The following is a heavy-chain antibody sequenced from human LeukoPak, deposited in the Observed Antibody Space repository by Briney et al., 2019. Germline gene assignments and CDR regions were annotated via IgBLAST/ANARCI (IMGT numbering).Heavy chain of an antibody. CDR2: IYYSGST. J-gene: IGHJ6*03. CDR3: ARGNYYYMDV. CDR1: GGSISSYY. V-gene: IGHV4-59*01. Sequence: SETLSLTCAVSGGSISSYYWSWLRQPPGKGLEWIGYIYYSGSTNYIPSLKSRVTISVDTSKNQFSLKLSSVTAADTAVYYCARGNYYYMDVWGKGTTVTISS.